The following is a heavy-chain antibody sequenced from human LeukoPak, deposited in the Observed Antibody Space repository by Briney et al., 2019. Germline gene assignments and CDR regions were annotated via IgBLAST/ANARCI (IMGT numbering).Heavy chain of an antibody. CDR3: ARDGPKYCSNGVCYAPVDP. V-gene: IGHV3-21*01. J-gene: IGHJ5*02. Sequence: GGSLRLSCAASGFTFSSYRMNWVRQAPGKGLEWVSPISSSSGYIYYADSVKGRFTISRDNAKSSLYLQMNSLRAEDTAVYYCARDGPKYCSNGVCYAPVDPWGQGTLVTVSS. CDR2: ISSSSGYI. D-gene: IGHD2-8*01. CDR1: GFTFSSYR.